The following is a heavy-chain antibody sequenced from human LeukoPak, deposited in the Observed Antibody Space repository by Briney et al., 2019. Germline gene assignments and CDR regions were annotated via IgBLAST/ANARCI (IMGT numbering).Heavy chain of an antibody. Sequence: SETLSLTCAVYGGSFSGYYWSWIRQPPGKGLEWIGEINHSGSTNYNPSLKSRVTISVDTSKNQCSLKLSSVTAADTAVYYCARRAYYYGSGSYGMDVWGKGTTVTVSS. CDR2: INHSGST. V-gene: IGHV4-34*01. CDR1: GGSFSGYY. D-gene: IGHD3-10*01. J-gene: IGHJ6*04. CDR3: ARRAYYYGSGSYGMDV.